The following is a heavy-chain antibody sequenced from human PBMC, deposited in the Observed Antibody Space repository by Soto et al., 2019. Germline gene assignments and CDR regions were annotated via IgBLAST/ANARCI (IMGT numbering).Heavy chain of an antibody. CDR1: VYSFTSYC. Sequence: PGESLKISCKGSVYSFTSYCISWVRQMPVKGLEWMGRIDPSDSYTNYSPSFQGHVTISPDKSISTAYLQWSSLKASETAMYYCERLNYGGNYYYYYGMELWGQGTQVTVSS. J-gene: IGHJ6*02. CDR2: IDPSDSYT. D-gene: IGHD4-17*01. V-gene: IGHV5-10-1*01. CDR3: ERLNYGGNYYYYYGMEL.